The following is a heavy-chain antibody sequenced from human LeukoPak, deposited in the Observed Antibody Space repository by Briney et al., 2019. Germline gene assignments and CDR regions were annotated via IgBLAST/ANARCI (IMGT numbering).Heavy chain of an antibody. CDR3: ARDSSYDSSGYYHDAFDI. Sequence: GGSLRLSCAASGFTFSSNYMSWVRQAPGKGLEWVSVIYSGGSTYYADSVKGRFTISRDNSKNTLYLQMNSLRAEDTAVYYCARDSSYDSSGYYHDAFDIWGQGTMVTVSS. D-gene: IGHD3-22*01. CDR2: IYSGGST. V-gene: IGHV3-53*01. J-gene: IGHJ3*02. CDR1: GFTFSSNY.